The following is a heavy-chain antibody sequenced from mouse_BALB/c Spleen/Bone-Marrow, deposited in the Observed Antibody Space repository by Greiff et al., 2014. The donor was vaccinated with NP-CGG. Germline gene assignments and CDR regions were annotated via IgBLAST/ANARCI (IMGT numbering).Heavy chain of an antibody. Sequence: VQLQQSGPGLVKPGASMKISCKASGYSFTGYTMNWVKQSHGENLEWIGLINPYNGGTSYNQKFKGKATLTVDKSSSTAYMELLSLTSEDSAVYYCARWGSYAMDYWGQGTSVTVSS. CDR3: ARWGSYAMDY. CDR2: INPYNGGT. V-gene: IGHV1-18*01. CDR1: GYSFTGYT. J-gene: IGHJ4*01.